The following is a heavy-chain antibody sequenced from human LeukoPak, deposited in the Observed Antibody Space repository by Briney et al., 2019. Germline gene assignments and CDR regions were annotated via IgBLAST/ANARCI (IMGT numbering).Heavy chain of an antibody. Sequence: ASVKVSCKASGYTFINYDIHWVRQATGQGLEWMGWMNSNSGSTGYAQKLQGRVTITRDTSITTAYMELSSLRSEDTAVYYCATGRSGSSKWFDPWGQGTLVTVSS. J-gene: IGHJ5*02. CDR2: MNSNSGST. CDR1: GYTFINYD. D-gene: IGHD3-3*01. CDR3: ATGRSGSSKWFDP. V-gene: IGHV1-8*03.